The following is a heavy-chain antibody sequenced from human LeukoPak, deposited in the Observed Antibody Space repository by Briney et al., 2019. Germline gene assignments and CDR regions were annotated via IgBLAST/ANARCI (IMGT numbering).Heavy chain of an antibody. Sequence: PSETLSLTCTVSGGSISSGGYYWSWVRQHPGKGLEWIGYIYYSGSTYYTPSLKNRVTISVATSKNQFSLRLSSVTAVDTAVYYCARGGGGYSWYFDLWGRGTLVTVSS. J-gene: IGHJ2*01. CDR1: GGSISSGGYY. V-gene: IGHV4-31*03. CDR3: ARGGGGYSWYFDL. CDR2: IYYSGST. D-gene: IGHD5-12*01.